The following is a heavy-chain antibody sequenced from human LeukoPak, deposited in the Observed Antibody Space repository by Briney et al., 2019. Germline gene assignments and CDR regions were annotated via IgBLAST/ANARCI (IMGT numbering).Heavy chain of an antibody. CDR3: ARRRYSYGSYWFDP. V-gene: IGHV4-61*02. Sequence: SQTLSLTCTVSGGSISSGGYYWSWIRQPPGKGLEWIGCIYYSGSTNYNPSLRSRVTISVDTSKNHFSLKLRSVTAADTAVYYCARRRYSYGSYWFDPWGQGTLVTVSS. D-gene: IGHD5-18*01. CDR1: GGSISSGGYY. J-gene: IGHJ5*02. CDR2: IYYSGST.